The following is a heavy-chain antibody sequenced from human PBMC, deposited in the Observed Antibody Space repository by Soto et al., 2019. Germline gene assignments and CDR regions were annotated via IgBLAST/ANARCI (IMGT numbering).Heavy chain of an antibody. J-gene: IGHJ4*02. D-gene: IGHD2-15*01. V-gene: IGHV3-48*02. CDR3: ARTLSWRRGPFDS. CDR2: ISGSSQTI. Sequence: GGSLRLSCAASGFIFNTYSMNWVRQAPGKGLEWVSYISGSSQTIFYADSVRGRFTISRDNANNSTYLQMVSLRDEDTAVYYCARTLSWRRGPFDSWGQGTLVTVS. CDR1: GFIFNTYS.